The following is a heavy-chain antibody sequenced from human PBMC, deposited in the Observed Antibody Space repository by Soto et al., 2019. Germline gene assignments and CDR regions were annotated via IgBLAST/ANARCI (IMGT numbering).Heavy chain of an antibody. V-gene: IGHV5-51*01. J-gene: IGHJ6*02. CDR1: GYIFTIDL. Sequence: GESLKISCKGSGYIFTIDLIGCVRQMPGKFLEWMGIIYPGDSDTRYSPSFQGQVTISADKSISTAYLQWSSLKASDTAMYYCARTSAAGKYYSGMDVWGQGTTVTVSS. CDR3: ARTSAAGKYYSGMDV. D-gene: IGHD6-13*01. CDR2: IYPGDSDT.